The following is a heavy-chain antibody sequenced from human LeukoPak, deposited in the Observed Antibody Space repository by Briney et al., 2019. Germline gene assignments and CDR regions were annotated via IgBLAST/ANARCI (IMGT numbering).Heavy chain of an antibody. Sequence: SETLSLTCTVSGGSISSYYWSWIRQPPGKGLEWIGYIYYSGSTNYNPSLKSRVTISVDTSKNQFSLKLSSVTAADTAVYYCARMGGTTRGGYYFDYWGQGTLVTVSS. V-gene: IGHV4-59*01. J-gene: IGHJ4*02. D-gene: IGHD3-16*01. CDR2: IYYSGST. CDR3: ARMGGTTRGGYYFDY. CDR1: GGSISSYY.